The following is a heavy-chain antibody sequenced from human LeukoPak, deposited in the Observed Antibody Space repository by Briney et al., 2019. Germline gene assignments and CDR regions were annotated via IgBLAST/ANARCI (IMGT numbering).Heavy chain of an antibody. Sequence: GGSLRLSCAASGFTFSSYAMSWVRQAPGKGLGWVSAISGSGGSTYYADSVKGRLTISRDNSKNTLYLQMNSLRAEDTAVYYCAKDAGYYCSGGSCYRPWFDPWGQGTLVTVSS. CDR3: AKDAGYYCSGGSCYRPWFDP. CDR2: ISGSGGST. CDR1: GFTFSSYA. V-gene: IGHV3-23*01. J-gene: IGHJ5*02. D-gene: IGHD2-15*01.